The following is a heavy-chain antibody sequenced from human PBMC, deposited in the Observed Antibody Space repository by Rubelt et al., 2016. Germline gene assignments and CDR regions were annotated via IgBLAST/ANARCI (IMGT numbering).Heavy chain of an antibody. Sequence: EVQLVESGGGLVQPGGSLRLSCVASGFALSDSGIQWVRQASGKGLEWLASMKEDGSGENYVDSVKGRFTMSRDNAKNSLFLQMDRLRGEGTAVYYCARDGVWGQGTLVTVSA. CDR2: MKEDGSGE. D-gene: IGHD3-3*01. CDR3: ARDGV. V-gene: IGHV3-7*01. CDR1: GFALSDSG. J-gene: IGHJ1*01.